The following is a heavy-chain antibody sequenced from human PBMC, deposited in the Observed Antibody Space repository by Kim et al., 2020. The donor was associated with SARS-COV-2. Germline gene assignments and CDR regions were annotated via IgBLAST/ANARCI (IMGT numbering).Heavy chain of an antibody. CDR3: ARDISSEDHYYYYYGMDV. CDR2: IWYDGSNK. Sequence: GGSLRLSCAASGFTFSSYGMHWVRQAPGKGLEWVAVIWYDGSNKYYADSVKGRFTISRDNSKNTLYLQMNSLRAEDTALYYCARDISSEDHYYYYYGMDVWGQGTTVTVSS. CDR1: GFTFSSYG. J-gene: IGHJ6*02. D-gene: IGHD6-6*01. V-gene: IGHV3-33*01.